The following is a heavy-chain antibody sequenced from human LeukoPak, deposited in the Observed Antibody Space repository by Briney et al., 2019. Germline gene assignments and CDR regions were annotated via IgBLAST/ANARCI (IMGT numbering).Heavy chain of an antibody. V-gene: IGHV4-39*07. CDR3: ARLNYYDSSGYTCWFDP. D-gene: IGHD3-22*01. CDR1: GASISSGSNY. CDR2: IYSSGST. J-gene: IGHJ5*02. Sequence: SETLSLTCSVSGASISSGSNYWGWIRQPPGKTLEWIGSIYSSGSTYYNPSLKSRVIIIIDTPKNHFSLKLSSVAAADTAVYYCARLNYYDSSGYTCWFDPWGQGTLVTVSS.